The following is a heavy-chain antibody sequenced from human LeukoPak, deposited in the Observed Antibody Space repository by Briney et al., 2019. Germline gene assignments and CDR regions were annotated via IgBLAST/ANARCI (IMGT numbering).Heavy chain of an antibody. CDR1: GFTFSSYA. CDR3: ARRGRGVASGYDY. J-gene: IGHJ4*02. D-gene: IGHD3-3*01. Sequence: PGGSLRLSCAASGFTFSSYAMSWVRQAPGKGREWVSGLSASGGLTYYSDSVKGRFTISRDNSKNTLYLQMNSLRADDTAVYYCARRGRGVASGYDYWGQGTLVTVSS. V-gene: IGHV3-23*01. CDR2: LSASGGLT.